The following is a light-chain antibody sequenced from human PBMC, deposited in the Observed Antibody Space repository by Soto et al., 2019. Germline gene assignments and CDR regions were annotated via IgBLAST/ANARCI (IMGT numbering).Light chain of an antibody. CDR2: EVT. Sequence: QSALTQPASVSGSPGQSITISCTGTSSDVGGHNYVSWYQQHPGTAPKLMIYEVTNRPSGVSNRFSGSKSGNTASLTISGLQAEDAADYYCSSYTSSTNLDVVFGGGTKLTVL. CDR3: SSYTSSTNLDVV. J-gene: IGLJ2*01. CDR1: SSDVGGHNY. V-gene: IGLV2-14*01.